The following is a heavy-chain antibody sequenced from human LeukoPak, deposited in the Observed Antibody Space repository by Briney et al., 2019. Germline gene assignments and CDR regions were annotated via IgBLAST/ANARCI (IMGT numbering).Heavy chain of an antibody. CDR1: GGSISSSY. V-gene: IGHV4-59*08. D-gene: IGHD3-22*01. Sequence: SETLTLTCTVSGGSISSSYWSWIRQPPGKRLEWIGHIYYSGSTNYNPSLRSRVSLSVDTFKKQFSLKLNSVTAADTAVYYCARVLGSSGYAGDWRFDLWGRGTLVTVSS. CDR2: IYYSGST. CDR3: ARVLGSSGYAGDWRFDL. J-gene: IGHJ2*01.